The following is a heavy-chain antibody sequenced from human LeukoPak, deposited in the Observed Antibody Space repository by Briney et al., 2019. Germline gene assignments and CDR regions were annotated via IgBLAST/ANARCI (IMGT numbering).Heavy chain of an antibody. CDR1: GFTFNSYS. CDR3: AKDSVKVTTIRRVPHYMDV. V-gene: IGHV3-30*14. Sequence: GGSLRLSCAASGFTFNSYSMHWVRQAPGKGLEWVTAISDDETYKFYADSVKGRSSISRDNSKNTLYLQMNSLRAEDTAVYYCAKDSVKVTTIRRVPHYMDVWGKGTTVTISS. J-gene: IGHJ6*03. D-gene: IGHD5-12*01. CDR2: ISDDETYK.